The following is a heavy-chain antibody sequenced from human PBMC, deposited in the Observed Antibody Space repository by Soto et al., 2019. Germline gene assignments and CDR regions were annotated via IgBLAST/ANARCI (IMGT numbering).Heavy chain of an antibody. D-gene: IGHD2-21*02. J-gene: IGHJ4*02. V-gene: IGHV1-3*05. CDR1: GYTFTSYA. CDR3: ARSIVVVAALDY. CDR2: INAGNGNT. Sequence: QVQLVQSGAEEKKPGASVKVSCKASGYTFTSYAMHWVRKAPGQRLEWMGWINAGNGNTKSSQKFQSRVTITRDTSASTAYMELSSLRSEDTAGYYGARSIVVVAALDYWGQGPLVTVSS.